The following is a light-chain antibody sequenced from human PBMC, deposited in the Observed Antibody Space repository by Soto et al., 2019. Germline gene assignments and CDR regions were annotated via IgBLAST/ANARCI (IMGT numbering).Light chain of an antibody. V-gene: IGKV1-39*01. Sequence: DIQMTQSPSSLSASVGDRVTITCRASQSISKYLNWYQQKPGKAPKLLMYSASSLLSGVPSRFSGTGSGTDFTLTFSSLQPEDFATYYCQQSNSVPFTFGGGTAVEIE. CDR1: QSISKY. CDR2: SAS. J-gene: IGKJ4*01. CDR3: QQSNSVPFT.